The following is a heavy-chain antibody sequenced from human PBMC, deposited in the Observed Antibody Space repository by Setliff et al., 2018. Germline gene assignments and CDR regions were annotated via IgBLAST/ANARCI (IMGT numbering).Heavy chain of an antibody. Sequence: SETLSLTCTVSGGSISRYFWIWIRQPPGKGLEWIGEINHSGSTNYNPSLKSRVTISVDTSKNQFSLKLSSVTAADTALYYCTVYNTGSSKDHYWGQGTLVTVSS. J-gene: IGHJ4*02. D-gene: IGHD2-8*02. CDR2: INHSGST. CDR1: GGSISRYF. CDR3: TVYNTGSSKDHY. V-gene: IGHV4-34*01.